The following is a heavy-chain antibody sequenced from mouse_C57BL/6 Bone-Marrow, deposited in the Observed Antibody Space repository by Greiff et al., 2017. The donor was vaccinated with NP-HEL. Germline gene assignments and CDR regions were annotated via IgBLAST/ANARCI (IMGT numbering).Heavy chain of an antibody. CDR2: IRNKANGYTT. Sequence: EVQLVESGGGLVQPGGSLSLSCAASGFTFTDYYMSWVRQPPGKALEWLGFIRNKANGYTTEYSASVKGRFTISRDNSQSILYLQMNALRAEDSATYYCARLVLRYRYFDVWGTGTTVTVSS. CDR3: ARLVLRYRYFDV. J-gene: IGHJ1*03. CDR1: GFTFTDYY. D-gene: IGHD1-1*01. V-gene: IGHV7-3*01.